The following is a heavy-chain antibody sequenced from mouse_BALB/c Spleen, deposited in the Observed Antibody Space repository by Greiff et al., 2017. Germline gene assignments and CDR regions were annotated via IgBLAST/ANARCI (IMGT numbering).Heavy chain of an antibody. Sequence: EVKLQESGAELVKPGASVKLSCTASGFNIKDTYMHWVKQRPEQGLEWIGRIDPANGNTKYDPKFQGKATITADTSSNTAYLQLSSLTSEDTAVYYCARELGGAAIAYWGQGTLVTVSA. CDR3: ARELGGAAIAY. V-gene: IGHV14-3*02. CDR1: GFNIKDTY. J-gene: IGHJ3*01. CDR2: IDPANGNT. D-gene: IGHD4-1*01.